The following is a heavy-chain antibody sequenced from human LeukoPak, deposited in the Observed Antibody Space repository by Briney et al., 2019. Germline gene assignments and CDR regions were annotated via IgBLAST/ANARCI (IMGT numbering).Heavy chain of an antibody. J-gene: IGHJ3*02. CDR3: ARQDSGSYYRRGETDAFDI. CDR1: GYTFTGYY. Sequence: ASVKVSCKASGYTFTGYYMHWVRQAPGQGLEWMGRINPNSGGTNYAQKFQGRVTMTRDTSISTAYMELSGLRSDDTAVYYCARQDSGSYYRRGETDAFDIWGQGTMVTVSS. D-gene: IGHD1-26*01. V-gene: IGHV1-2*06. CDR2: INPNSGGT.